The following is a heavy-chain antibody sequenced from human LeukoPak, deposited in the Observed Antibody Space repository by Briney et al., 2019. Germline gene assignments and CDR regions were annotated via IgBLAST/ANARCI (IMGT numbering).Heavy chain of an antibody. CDR3: ASGDYCSVTSCPELDAFDI. CDR2: TYYRSKWYN. CDR1: GDSVSSNSAA. Sequence: SQTLSLTCAISGDSVSSNSAAWNWIRQSPSRGLEWLGRTYYRSKWYNDYAVSVISRITINPDTSKNQFSLQLNSVTPEDTAVYYCASGDYCSVTSCPELDAFDIWGQGTMVTVSS. J-gene: IGHJ3*02. D-gene: IGHD2-2*01. V-gene: IGHV6-1*01.